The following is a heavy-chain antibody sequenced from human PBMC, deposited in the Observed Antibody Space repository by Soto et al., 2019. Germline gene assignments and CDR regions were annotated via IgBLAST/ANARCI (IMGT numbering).Heavy chain of an antibody. CDR3: ARFRSGIGWDF. CDR2: ISGPGGSR. Sequence: EVQVLESGGGLEQPGGSLRLSCAASGFTFRSYVMSWVRQAPGKGLEWVSSISGPGGSRYYADSVRGRFTISRDNSNNTVYLQMDSLRDEDTATYSCARFRSGIGWDFWGQGTLVTVSS. D-gene: IGHD2-15*01. J-gene: IGHJ4*02. CDR1: GFTFRSYV. V-gene: IGHV3-23*01.